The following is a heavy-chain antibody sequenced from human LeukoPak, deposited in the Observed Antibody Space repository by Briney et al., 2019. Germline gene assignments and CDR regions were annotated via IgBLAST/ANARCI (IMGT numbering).Heavy chain of an antibody. Sequence: GESLKISCKGSGYSFTSYWISWVRQMPGKGLEWMGWIDPSDSYTNYSPSFQGHVTISADKSISTAYLQWSSLKASDTAMYYCARHTGARYSSGWPPFDYWGQGTLVTVSS. V-gene: IGHV5-10-1*01. CDR2: IDPSDSYT. D-gene: IGHD6-19*01. CDR1: GYSFTSYW. CDR3: ARHTGARYSSGWPPFDY. J-gene: IGHJ4*02.